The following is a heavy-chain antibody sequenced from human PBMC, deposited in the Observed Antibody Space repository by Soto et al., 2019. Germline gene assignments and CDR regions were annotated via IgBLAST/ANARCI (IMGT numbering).Heavy chain of an antibody. D-gene: IGHD2-15*01. CDR1: GGSISSSSYY. J-gene: IGHJ4*02. CDR3: AKHTPAISNSDH. CDR2: IYYSGST. Sequence: QLQLQESGPGLVKPSETLSLTCSVSGGSISSSSYYWGWIRQPPGKGLEWIGSIYYSGSTYYKPSLKSRDTISVDTSKNPSTMTPSSVTAADTAVYYCAKHTPAISNSDHWGQGTLVTVSS. V-gene: IGHV4-39*01.